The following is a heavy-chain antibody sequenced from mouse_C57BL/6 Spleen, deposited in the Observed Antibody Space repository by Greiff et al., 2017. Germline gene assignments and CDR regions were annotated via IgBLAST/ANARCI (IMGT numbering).Heavy chain of an antibody. CDR1: GYTFTSYW. D-gene: IGHD1-1*01. CDR3: ARAPYYYGSSSWYFDV. J-gene: IGHJ1*03. CDR2: IYPSDSET. Sequence: QVQLQQSGAELVRPGSSVKLSCKASGYTFTSYWMDWVKQRPGQGLEWIGNIYPSDSETHYNQKFKDKATLTVDKSSSTAYMQLSSLTSEDSAVYYCARAPYYYGSSSWYFDVWGTGTTVTVSS. V-gene: IGHV1-61*01.